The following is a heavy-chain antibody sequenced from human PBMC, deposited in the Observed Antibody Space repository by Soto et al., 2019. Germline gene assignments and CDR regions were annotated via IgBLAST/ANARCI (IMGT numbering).Heavy chain of an antibody. Sequence: EVQLVESGGGLVQPGGSLRLSCKASGFTFTSYWMSWVRQAPGKGLEWVANIKQDGTSKYYADSVKGRFTVSRDNAKSSVHLQMDSLRDDDTDVYRCARLRFILTERDFDSWGQGTLVTVSS. CDR1: GFTFTSYW. CDR3: ARLRFILTERDFDS. CDR2: IKQDGTSK. V-gene: IGHV3-7*05. J-gene: IGHJ4*02. D-gene: IGHD2-8*01.